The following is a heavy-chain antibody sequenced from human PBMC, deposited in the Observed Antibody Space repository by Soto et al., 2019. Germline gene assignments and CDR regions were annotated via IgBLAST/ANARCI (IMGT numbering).Heavy chain of an antibody. J-gene: IGHJ6*02. D-gene: IGHD2-8*01. CDR3: ARGGKYCTNVVCYFYGMDV. CDR1: GYTFTSYG. CDR2: ISAYNGNT. Sequence: QVQLVQSGAEVKKPGASVKVSCKASGYTFTSYGISWVRQAPGQGLEWMGWISAYNGNTNYAQKFQGRVTMTTDTSTSTAYMELRSLRSDDTAVDYCARGGKYCTNVVCYFYGMDVWGQGTTVTVSS. V-gene: IGHV1-18*01.